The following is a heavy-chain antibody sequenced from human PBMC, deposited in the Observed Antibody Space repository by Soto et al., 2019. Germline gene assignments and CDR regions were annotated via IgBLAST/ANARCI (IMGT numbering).Heavy chain of an antibody. D-gene: IGHD5-18*01. V-gene: IGHV1-2*02. Sequence: ASVKVSCKASGYTFTGYYMHWVRQAPGQGLEWMGWINPNSGGTNYAQKFQGRVTMTRDTSISTAYMELSRLRSDDTAVYYCASVSGCGYLYYYYYGMDVWAQGTTVRVSS. J-gene: IGHJ6*02. CDR1: GYTFTGYY. CDR2: INPNSGGT. CDR3: ASVSGCGYLYYYYYGMDV.